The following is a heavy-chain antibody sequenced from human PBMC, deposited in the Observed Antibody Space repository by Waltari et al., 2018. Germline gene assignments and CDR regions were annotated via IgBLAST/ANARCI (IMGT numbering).Heavy chain of an antibody. CDR2: IYDAGST. CDR3: ARARDEETAMVYFDR. CDR1: GFTVLDNH. V-gene: IGHV3-66*02. D-gene: IGHD5-18*01. Sequence: EVQLVESGGGLVHPGGSLRPSCAASGFTVLDNHLSWVRPAPGKGLEWVSLIYDAGSTFYPDSVRGRFTISRDNSKNTVHLQMNSLRVEDTAIYYCARARDEETAMVYFDRWGQGTLVSVSS. J-gene: IGHJ4*02.